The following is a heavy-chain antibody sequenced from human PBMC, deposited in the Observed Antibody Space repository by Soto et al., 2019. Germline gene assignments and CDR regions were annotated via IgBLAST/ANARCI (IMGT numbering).Heavy chain of an antibody. D-gene: IGHD1-26*01. V-gene: IGHV3-30*18. J-gene: IGHJ6*02. CDR1: GFTFKTHA. Sequence: QGQLVESGGGVVQPGTSLRLSCAASGFTFKTHAMHWVRQAPGKGLEWMAVIAYDGHEKFYADSVKGRFTISSDNSKNALYLQINTLRNEDTAVYYCGKDVGDYVPYYYGVDVWGQGTTVTVSS. CDR2: IAYDGHEK. CDR3: GKDVGDYVPYYYGVDV.